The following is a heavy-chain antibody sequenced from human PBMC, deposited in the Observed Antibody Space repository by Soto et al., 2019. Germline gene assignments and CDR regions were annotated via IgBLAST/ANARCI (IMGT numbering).Heavy chain of an antibody. D-gene: IGHD6-13*01. V-gene: IGHV4-4*07. Sequence: PSETLSLTCIVSGGSISEKYWNWVRQPPGKGLEWIGLIFANGHTDYNPSPKSRVTMSVDASKNQFSLRLTSMTAADTAVYYCVASLAASGLNWLDPWGRGTLVTVS. CDR1: GGSISEKY. J-gene: IGHJ5*02. CDR2: IFANGHT. CDR3: VASLAASGLNWLDP.